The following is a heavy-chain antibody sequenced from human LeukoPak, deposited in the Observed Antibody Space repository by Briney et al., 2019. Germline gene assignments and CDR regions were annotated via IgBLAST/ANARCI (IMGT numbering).Heavy chain of an antibody. J-gene: IGHJ5*02. Sequence: GGSLRLSCTASGFTFSSYGMHWVRQAPGKGLEWVAVIAYDGSNTYYLDSVKGRFIISRDNPRNTLYLQMNSLRVEDTAVYYCAKDIGILTTSLYNWFDPWGQGTLVTVSS. V-gene: IGHV3-33*05. CDR3: AKDIGILTTSLYNWFDP. D-gene: IGHD2/OR15-2a*01. CDR2: IAYDGSNT. CDR1: GFTFSSYG.